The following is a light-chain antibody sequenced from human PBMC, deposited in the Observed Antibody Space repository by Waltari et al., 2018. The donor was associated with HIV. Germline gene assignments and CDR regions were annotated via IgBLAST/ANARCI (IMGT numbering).Light chain of an antibody. CDR3: AAWDDSLSGFYV. CDR2: RNN. CDR1: SFNIGSNF. Sequence: QSVLTQPPSASGTPGQRVTIRCSGSSFNIGSNFVYWYQQLPGAAPKLLIYRNNQLPSWVPYRFSGSKSGTSASLAISGLRSEDEADYYCAAWDDSLSGFYVVGTGTKVTVL. V-gene: IGLV1-47*01. J-gene: IGLJ1*01.